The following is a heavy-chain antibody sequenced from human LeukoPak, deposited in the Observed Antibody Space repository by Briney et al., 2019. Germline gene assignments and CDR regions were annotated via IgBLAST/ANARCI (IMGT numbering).Heavy chain of an antibody. Sequence: GASVKVSCKASGYTFTSYDINWVRQATGQGLEWMGWMNPNSGNTGYAQKFQGRVTMTRNTSTSTAYMELSSLRSEDTAVYYCARTYYDFWSGYKGYFDYWGQGTLVTVSS. CDR3: ARTYYDFWSGYKGYFDY. CDR1: GYTFTSYD. J-gene: IGHJ4*02. V-gene: IGHV1-8*01. CDR2: MNPNSGNT. D-gene: IGHD3-3*01.